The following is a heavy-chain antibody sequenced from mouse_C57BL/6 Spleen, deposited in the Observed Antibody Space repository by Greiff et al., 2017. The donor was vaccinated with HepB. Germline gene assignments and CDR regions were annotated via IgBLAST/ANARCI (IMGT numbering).Heavy chain of an antibody. CDR2: IDPEDGET. CDR1: GFNIKDYY. V-gene: IGHV14-2*01. J-gene: IGHJ1*03. Sequence: EVQLQQSGAELVKPGASVKLSCTASGFNIKDYYMHWVKQRTEQGLEWIGRIDPEDGETKYATKFQGKATITADTSSNTAYLQLSSLTSEDTAVYYCARHYGSSPRYVDVWGTGTTVTVSS. CDR3: ARHYGSSPRYVDV. D-gene: IGHD1-1*01.